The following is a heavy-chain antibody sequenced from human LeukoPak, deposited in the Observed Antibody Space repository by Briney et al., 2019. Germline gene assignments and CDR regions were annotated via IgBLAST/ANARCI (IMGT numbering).Heavy chain of an antibody. J-gene: IGHJ4*02. V-gene: IGHV3-30*03. D-gene: IGHD6-13*01. Sequence: GRSLRLSCAASGFTFSSYGMHWVRQAPGKGLEWVAVISYDGSNKYYADSVKGRFTISRDSSKNTLYLQMNSLRAEDTAVYYCARGGSSWEFDYWGQGTLVTVSS. CDR2: ISYDGSNK. CDR3: ARGGSSWEFDY. CDR1: GFTFSSYG.